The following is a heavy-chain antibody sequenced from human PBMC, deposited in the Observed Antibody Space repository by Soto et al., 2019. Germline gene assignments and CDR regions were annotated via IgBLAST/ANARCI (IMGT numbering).Heavy chain of an antibody. CDR3: TRDQAYYDSSGYRYYFDY. J-gene: IGHJ4*02. CDR1: GFTFGDYA. Sequence: PGGSLRLSCTASGFTFGDYAMSWVRQAPGKGLEWVGFIRSKAYGGTTEYAASVKGRFTISRDDSKSIAYLQMNSLKTEDTAVYYCTRDQAYYDSSGYRYYFDYWGQGTLVTVSS. CDR2: IRSKAYGGTT. D-gene: IGHD3-22*01. V-gene: IGHV3-49*04.